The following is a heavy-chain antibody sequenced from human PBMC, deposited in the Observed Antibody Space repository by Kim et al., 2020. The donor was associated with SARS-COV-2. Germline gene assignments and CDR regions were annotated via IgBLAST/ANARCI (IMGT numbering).Heavy chain of an antibody. CDR2: IYYSGST. CDR1: GGSISSSSYY. V-gene: IGHV4-39*01. J-gene: IGHJ5*02. D-gene: IGHD3-10*01. Sequence: SETLSLTCTVSGGSISSSSYYWGWIRQPPGKGLEWIGSIYYSGSTYYNPSLKSRVTISVDTSKNQFSLKLSSVTAADTAVYYCARGRPGGSLLWFGESPYNWFDPWGQGTLVTVSS. CDR3: ARGRPGGSLLWFGESPYNWFDP.